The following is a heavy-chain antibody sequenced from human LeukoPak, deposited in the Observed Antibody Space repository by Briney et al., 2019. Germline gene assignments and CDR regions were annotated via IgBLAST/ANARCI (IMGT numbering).Heavy chain of an antibody. V-gene: IGHV4-34*01. Sequence: SETLSLTCAVYGGSFSGYYWSWTRQPPGKGLEWIGEINHSGSTNYNPSLKSRVTISVDTSKNQFSLKLSSVTAADTAVFYCARDIGSRVWGKGTTVIVSS. CDR1: GGSFSGYY. D-gene: IGHD1-26*01. J-gene: IGHJ6*04. CDR3: ARDIGSRV. CDR2: INHSGST.